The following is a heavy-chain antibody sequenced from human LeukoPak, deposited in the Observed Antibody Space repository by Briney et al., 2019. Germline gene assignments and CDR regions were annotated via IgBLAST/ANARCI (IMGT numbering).Heavy chain of an antibody. CDR1: GFTFSSYG. D-gene: IGHD2-15*01. Sequence: GRSLRLSCAASGFTFSSYGMHWVRQAPGKGLEWVAVISYDGSNKYYADSVKGRFTISRDNSKNTLYLQMNSLRAEDTAVYYCARGAGSGGSCDHWGQGTLVTVSS. V-gene: IGHV3-30*03. J-gene: IGHJ5*02. CDR2: ISYDGSNK. CDR3: ARGAGSGGSCDH.